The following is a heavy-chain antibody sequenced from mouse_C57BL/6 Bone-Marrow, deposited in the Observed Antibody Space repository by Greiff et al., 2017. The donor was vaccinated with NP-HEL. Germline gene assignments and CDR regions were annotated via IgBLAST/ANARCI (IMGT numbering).Heavy chain of an antibody. Sequence: QVQLQQSGAELVRPGSSVKLSCKASGYTFTSYWMHWVKQRPIQGLEWIGNIDPSDSETHYNQKFKDKATLTVDKSSSTAYMQLSSLTSEDSAVYYCASTDYGSRFAYWGQGTLVTVSA. D-gene: IGHD1-1*01. V-gene: IGHV1-52*01. CDR3: ASTDYGSRFAY. J-gene: IGHJ3*01. CDR2: IDPSDSET. CDR1: GYTFTSYW.